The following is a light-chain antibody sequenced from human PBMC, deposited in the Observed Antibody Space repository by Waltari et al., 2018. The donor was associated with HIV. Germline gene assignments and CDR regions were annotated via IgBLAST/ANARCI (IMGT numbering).Light chain of an antibody. J-gene: IGLJ1*01. Sequence: QSALSQPASVSGSPGQSITISCTGSSSDIGGYNYVSWYQQLPNRSPKLLIFDVDVRPSGVSHRFSGSKSGSTASLTISDLQAEDEADYYCTSYTTNRTPYVFGSGTQVTLL. CDR2: DVD. CDR1: SSDIGGYNY. CDR3: TSYTTNRTPYV. V-gene: IGLV2-14*01.